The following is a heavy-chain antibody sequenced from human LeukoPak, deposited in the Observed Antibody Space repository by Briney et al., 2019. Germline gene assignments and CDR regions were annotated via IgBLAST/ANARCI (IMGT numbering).Heavy chain of an antibody. CDR1: GYTFTSYY. CDR2: INPSGGST. J-gene: IGHJ3*02. CDR3: ARGLLRYFSFGAFDI. D-gene: IGHD3-9*01. V-gene: IGHV1-46*01. Sequence: GASVKVSCKASGYTFTSYYMHWVRQAPGQGLEWMGIINPSGGSTSYAQKFQGRVTMTRDTSTSTVYMELSSLRSEDTAVYCCARGLLRYFSFGAFDIWGQGTMVTVSS.